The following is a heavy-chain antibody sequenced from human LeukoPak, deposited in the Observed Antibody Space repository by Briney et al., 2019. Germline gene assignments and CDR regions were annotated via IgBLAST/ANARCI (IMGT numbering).Heavy chain of an antibody. CDR2: IYHSGST. CDR1: GYSISSGYY. D-gene: IGHD6-13*01. V-gene: IGHV4-38-2*02. Sequence: SETLSLTCTVSGYSISSGYYWGWIRQPPGNGLEWIGSIYHSGSTYYNPSLKSRVTISVDTSKNQFSLKLSSVTAADTAVYYCARADYSSTWSHDYYYMDVWGKGTTVTVSS. J-gene: IGHJ6*03. CDR3: ARADYSSTWSHDYYYMDV.